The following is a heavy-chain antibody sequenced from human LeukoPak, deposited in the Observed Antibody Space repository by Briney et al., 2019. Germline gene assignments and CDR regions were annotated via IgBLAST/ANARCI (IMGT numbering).Heavy chain of an antibody. CDR1: GFTFSTYW. V-gene: IGHV3-7*01. D-gene: IGHD5-24*01. Sequence: GSLRLSCAASGFTFSTYWMSWVHQAPGKGLEWVANIKEDGSEKYYGDSVKGRFTISRDNARTSLYLQMTSLRAEDTAMYYCARATRNGYDHWGQGTLVTVSS. J-gene: IGHJ4*02. CDR3: ARATRNGYDH. CDR2: IKEDGSEK.